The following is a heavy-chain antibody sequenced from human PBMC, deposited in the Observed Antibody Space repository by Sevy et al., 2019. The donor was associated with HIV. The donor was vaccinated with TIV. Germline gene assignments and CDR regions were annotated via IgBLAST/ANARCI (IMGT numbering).Heavy chain of an antibody. CDR1: GFTFSKYS. D-gene: IGHD2-8*01. CDR2: LSFGCGEI. CDR3: AREGCTKPHDY. Sequence: GGSLRLSCEASGFTFSKYSMSWVRQPPGKGLEWVSTLSFGCGEINYADSVKGRFTISRDNSKSSVYLQMNNLRPEDTAVYYCAREGCTKPHDYWGQGTLVTVSS. J-gene: IGHJ4*02. V-gene: IGHV3-23*01.